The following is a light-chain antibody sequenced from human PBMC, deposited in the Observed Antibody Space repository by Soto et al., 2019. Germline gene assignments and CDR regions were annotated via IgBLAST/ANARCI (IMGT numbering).Light chain of an antibody. CDR2: GVT. J-gene: IGLJ2*01. CDR3: CSYTPTISAHLI. Sequence: QSARTQPASVSGSPRQSITISCTDTTTDVGAYNFVSWYQHHPDKAPKLIIYGVTNRPSGVSNRFSCSKYANTAHLTISGLQTEDEAHYSCCSYTPTISAHLIFGGVTKVTVL. V-gene: IGLV2-14*01. CDR1: TTDVGAYNF.